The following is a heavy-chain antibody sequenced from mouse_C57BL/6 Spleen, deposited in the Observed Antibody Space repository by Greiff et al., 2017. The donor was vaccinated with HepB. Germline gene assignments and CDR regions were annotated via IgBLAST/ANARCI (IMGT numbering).Heavy chain of an antibody. CDR3: ARSGYYGSRGFAY. J-gene: IGHJ3*01. D-gene: IGHD1-1*01. Sequence: QVHVKQPGAELVKPGASVKMSCKASGYTFTSYWITWVKQRPGQGLEWIGDIYPGSGSTNYNEKFKSKATLTVDTSSSTAYMQLSSLTSEDSAVYYCARSGYYGSRGFAYWGQGTLVTVSA. CDR2: IYPGSGST. CDR1: GYTFTSYW. V-gene: IGHV1-55*01.